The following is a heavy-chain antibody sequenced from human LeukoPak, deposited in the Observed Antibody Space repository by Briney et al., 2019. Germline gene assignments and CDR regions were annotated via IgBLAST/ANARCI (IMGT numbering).Heavy chain of an antibody. J-gene: IGHJ4*02. CDR3: PKEPSYYYDSSAYYDH. Sequence: GGSLRLSCAASGFTFSSYAMSWLRQAPGKGLEWVSGISGSGGSTHYADSVKGRSTISRGKSKNTLYLQMNSLRAEDTAVSYCPKEPSYYYDSSAYYDHWGQGTLVTVSS. CDR2: ISGSGGST. CDR1: GFTFSSYA. D-gene: IGHD3-22*01. V-gene: IGHV3-23*01.